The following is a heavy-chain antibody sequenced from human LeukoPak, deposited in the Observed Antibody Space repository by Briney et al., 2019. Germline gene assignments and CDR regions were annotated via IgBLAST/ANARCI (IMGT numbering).Heavy chain of an antibody. CDR3: ARDLDRGYYYYYMDV. CDR2: ISSSSSYI. CDR1: GFTFSSYS. J-gene: IGHJ6*03. D-gene: IGHD1-1*01. V-gene: IGHV3-21*01. Sequence: PGGSLRLSCAASGFTFSSYSMNWVRQAPGKGLEWVSSISSSSSYIYYADSVKGRFTISRDNAKNSLYLQMNSLRAEDTAAYYCARDLDRGYYYYYMDVWGKGTTVTVSS.